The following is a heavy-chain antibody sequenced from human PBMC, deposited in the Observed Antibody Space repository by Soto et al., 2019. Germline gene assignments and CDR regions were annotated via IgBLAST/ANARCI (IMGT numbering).Heavy chain of an antibody. CDR2: IIPIFGTA. D-gene: IGHD2-15*01. V-gene: IGHV1-69*13. Sequence: SVKVSCKASGGTFSSYAISWVRQAPGQGLEWMGGIIPIFGTANYAQKFQGRVTITADESTSTAYMELSSLRSEDTAVYYCARAARYCSGGSCYSSLYYYYYYGMDVWGQGTTVTVSS. J-gene: IGHJ6*02. CDR3: ARAARYCSGGSCYSSLYYYYYYGMDV. CDR1: GGTFSSYA.